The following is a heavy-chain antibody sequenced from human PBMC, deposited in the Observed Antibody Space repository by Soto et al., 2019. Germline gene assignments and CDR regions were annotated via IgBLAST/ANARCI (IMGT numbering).Heavy chain of an antibody. CDR1: GFTFSSYA. D-gene: IGHD5-18*01. CDR3: ARLRGTAMVNFDY. V-gene: IGHV3-23*01. J-gene: IGHJ4*02. Sequence: GGSLRLSSAASGFTFSSYAMSWVHQAPGKGLEWVSAISGSGGSTYYADSVKGRFTISRDNSKNQFSLKLSSVTAADTAVYYCARLRGTAMVNFDYWGQGTLVTVSS. CDR2: ISGSGGST.